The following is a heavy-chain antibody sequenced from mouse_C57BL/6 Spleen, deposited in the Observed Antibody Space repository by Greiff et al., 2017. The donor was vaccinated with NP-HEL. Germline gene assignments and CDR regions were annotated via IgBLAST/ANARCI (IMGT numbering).Heavy chain of an antibody. Sequence: QVQLQQSGPELVKPGASVKISCKASGYAFSSSWMNWVKQRPGKGLEWIGRIYPGDGDTNYNGKFKGKATLTADKSSSTAYMQLSSLTSEDSAVYFCARRGTAQATGYFDYWGQGTTLTVSS. J-gene: IGHJ2*01. CDR1: GYAFSSSW. V-gene: IGHV1-82*01. D-gene: IGHD3-2*02. CDR2: IYPGDGDT. CDR3: ARRGTAQATGYFDY.